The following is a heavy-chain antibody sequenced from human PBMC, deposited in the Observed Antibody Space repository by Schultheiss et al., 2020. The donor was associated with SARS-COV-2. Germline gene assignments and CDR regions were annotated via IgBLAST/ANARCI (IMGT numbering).Heavy chain of an antibody. CDR1: GGSFSGFY. CDR2: INHSGST. D-gene: IGHD5-18*01. V-gene: IGHV4-34*01. J-gene: IGHJ4*02. CDR3: ARVHLRSGYTYVYRGNAYAY. Sequence: SETLSLTCAVYGGSFSGFYWSWIRQPPGKGLEWIGEINHSGSTNYNPSLKSRVSISVDTSKNQFSLKLSSVTAADTAVYYCARVHLRSGYTYVYRGNAYAYWGQGTLVTVSS.